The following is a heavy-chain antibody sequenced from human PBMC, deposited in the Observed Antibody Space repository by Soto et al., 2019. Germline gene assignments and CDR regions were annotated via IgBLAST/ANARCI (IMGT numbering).Heavy chain of an antibody. CDR3: ARGPRSYCSSTSCYTRIAVAGPFDY. J-gene: IGHJ4*02. CDR2: INHSGST. V-gene: IGHV4-34*01. D-gene: IGHD2-2*02. CDR1: GGSFSGYY. Sequence: SETLSLTCAVYGGSFSGYYWSWIRQPPGKGLEWIGEINHSGSTNYNPSLKSRVTISVDTSKNQFSLKLRSVTAADTAVYYCARGPRSYCSSTSCYTRIAVAGPFDYWCQGILVTVSS.